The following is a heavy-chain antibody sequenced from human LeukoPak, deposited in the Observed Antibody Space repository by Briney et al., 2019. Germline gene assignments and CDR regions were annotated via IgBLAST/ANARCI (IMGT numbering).Heavy chain of an antibody. D-gene: IGHD4-17*01. J-gene: IGHJ3*02. CDR1: GFTFSSYS. V-gene: IGHV3-21*04. CDR2: ISSSSSYI. CDR3: ARTTTVTTGDAFDI. Sequence: GGSLRLSCAASGFTFSSYSMNWVRQAPGKGLEWVSFISSSSSYIYYADSLKGRFTISRDNAKNSLYLQMNSLRAEDTAVYYCARTTTVTTGDAFDIWGQGTMVTVSS.